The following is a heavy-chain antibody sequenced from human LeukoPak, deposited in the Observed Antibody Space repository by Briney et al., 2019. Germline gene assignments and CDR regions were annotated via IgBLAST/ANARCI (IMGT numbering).Heavy chain of an antibody. CDR2: INPNSGGT. D-gene: IGHD4-11*01. Sequence: ASVTVSCTASGYTFTGYYMHWVRQAPGQGLEWMGWINPNSGGTNYAQKFQGWVTMTRDTSISTAYMELSRLRSDDTAVYYCASSTTVTTSFDYWGQGTLVTVSS. J-gene: IGHJ4*02. CDR1: GYTFTGYY. CDR3: ASSTTVTTSFDY. V-gene: IGHV1-2*04.